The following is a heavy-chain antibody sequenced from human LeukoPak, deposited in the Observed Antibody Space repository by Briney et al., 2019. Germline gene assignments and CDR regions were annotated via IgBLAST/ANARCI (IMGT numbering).Heavy chain of an antibody. CDR1: GFTFSSYA. CDR3: AKVGFASGYLDY. Sequence: GGSLRLSCAASGFTFSSYAMSWVRQAPGKGLEWVSAISGSGGSTYYADSVKGRFTTSRDNSKDTLFLQMNSLRAEDTAVYYCAKVGFASGYLDYWGQGTLVTVSS. D-gene: IGHD3-22*01. V-gene: IGHV3-23*01. J-gene: IGHJ4*02. CDR2: ISGSGGST.